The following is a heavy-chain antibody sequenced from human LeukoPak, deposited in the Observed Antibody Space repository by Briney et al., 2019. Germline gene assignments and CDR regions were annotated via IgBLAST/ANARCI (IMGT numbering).Heavy chain of an antibody. CDR3: ARSSKGITIFGSVD. CDR1: GFTFSRYA. CDR2: IDASGGST. J-gene: IGHJ4*02. V-gene: IGHV3-23*01. D-gene: IGHD3-3*01. Sequence: GGSLRLSCAASGFTFSRYAMTWVRQAPGKGLEWVSSIDASGGSTYYADSVKGRFTISRDNAKNSLYLQMNSLRAEDTAVYYCARSSKGITIFGSVDWGQGTLVTVSS.